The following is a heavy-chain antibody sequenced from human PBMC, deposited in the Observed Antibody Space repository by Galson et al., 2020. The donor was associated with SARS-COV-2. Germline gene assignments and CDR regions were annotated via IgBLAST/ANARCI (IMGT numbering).Heavy chain of an antibody. V-gene: IGHV1-24*01. CDR2: FDPEDGET. D-gene: IGHD4-17*01. CDR3: ATVVPPTVTTNYYDYMDV. J-gene: IGHJ6*03. CDR1: GYTLTELS. Sequence: ASVKVSCKVSGYTLTELSMLWVRQAPGKGLVWMGGFDPEDGETIYAQKFQGRVTMTEDTSTDTAYMELSSLRSEDTAVYYCATVVPPTVTTNYYDYMDVGGKGTTVTVSS.